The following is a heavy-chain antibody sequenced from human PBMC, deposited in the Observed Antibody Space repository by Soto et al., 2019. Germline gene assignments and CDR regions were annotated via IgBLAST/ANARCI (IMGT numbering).Heavy chain of an antibody. CDR2: IFRSGNT. J-gene: IGHJ5*02. CDR3: ARAFYYEVAGWFDP. CDR1: GYSISNGYY. Sequence: PSETLSLTCAVSGYSISNGYYWGWIRQPPGKGLEWIGSIFRSGNTYYNPSLKSRVTISVDTSKNQFSLKLNSVTAADTAVYSCARAFYYEVAGWFDPWGPGILVTVSS. V-gene: IGHV4-38-2*01. D-gene: IGHD3-22*01.